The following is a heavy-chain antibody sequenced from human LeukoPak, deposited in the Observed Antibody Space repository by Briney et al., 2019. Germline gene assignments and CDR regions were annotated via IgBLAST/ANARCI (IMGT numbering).Heavy chain of an antibody. V-gene: IGHV3-74*01. CDR2: ISIDGSNT. CDR1: GFTFSSYW. D-gene: IGHD6-19*01. CDR3: AKDMARGQWLGDFDH. J-gene: IGHJ4*02. Sequence: GGSLRLSCAASGFTFSSYWMNWVRQVPGKGLVWVSRISIDGSNTNYAESVKGRFTISRDNAKNTLYLQMNSLRPEDTALYYCAKDMARGQWLGDFDHWGQGTLVTVSS.